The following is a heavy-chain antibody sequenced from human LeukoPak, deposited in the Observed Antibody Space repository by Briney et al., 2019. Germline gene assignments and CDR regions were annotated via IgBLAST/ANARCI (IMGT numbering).Heavy chain of an antibody. J-gene: IGHJ6*04. Sequence: SETLSLTCTVSGGSISSYYWSWIRQPPGKGLEWIGYIYYSGSTNYNPSLKSRVTISVDTSKNQFSLKLSSVTAADTAVYYCARDGDYDFWSGIMDVWGKGTTVTVSS. CDR1: GGSISSYY. D-gene: IGHD3-3*01. V-gene: IGHV4-59*01. CDR2: IYYSGST. CDR3: ARDGDYDFWSGIMDV.